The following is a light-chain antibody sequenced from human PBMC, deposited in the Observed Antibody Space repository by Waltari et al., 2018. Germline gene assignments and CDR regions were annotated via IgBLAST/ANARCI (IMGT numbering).Light chain of an antibody. CDR3: ASGTDTTVL. CDR1: VLATFF. Sequence: STELTQPPSESVSLGQTAKITCSGDVLATFFGHGYQQKSGRAPVLVIDEDNERPSEVPERFSASRSGTTVTLTISGAQAEDEADYFCASGTDTTVLFGGGTRLAV. J-gene: IGLJ7*01. CDR2: EDN. V-gene: IGLV3-27*01.